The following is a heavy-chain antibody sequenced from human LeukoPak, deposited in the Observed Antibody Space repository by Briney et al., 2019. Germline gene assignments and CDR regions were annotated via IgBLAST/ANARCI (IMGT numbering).Heavy chain of an antibody. CDR3: AREFSVVAGTPTDY. J-gene: IGHJ4*02. Sequence: ASVKVSRKASGYTFTSYAMNWVRQAPGQGLEWMGWINTNTGNPTYAQGFTGRFVCSLDTSVSTAYLQISGLKAEDTAVYYCAREFSVVAGTPTDYWGQGTLVTVSS. D-gene: IGHD1/OR15-1a*01. V-gene: IGHV7-4-1*02. CDR2: INTNTGNP. CDR1: GYTFTSYA.